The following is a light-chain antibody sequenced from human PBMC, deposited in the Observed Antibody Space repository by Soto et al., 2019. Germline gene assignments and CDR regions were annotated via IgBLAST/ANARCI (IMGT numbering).Light chain of an antibody. J-gene: IGKJ1*01. V-gene: IGKV1-39*01. Sequence: DIQMTQSTSSLSASVGDRVTITCRASQSISSYLNWYQQKPGKAPKLLIYDASSLQSGVPSRFSGSGSGTDFTLTIISLQPEDFATYYCQQSYSTPRAFGQGTKVEIK. CDR1: QSISSY. CDR2: DAS. CDR3: QQSYSTPRA.